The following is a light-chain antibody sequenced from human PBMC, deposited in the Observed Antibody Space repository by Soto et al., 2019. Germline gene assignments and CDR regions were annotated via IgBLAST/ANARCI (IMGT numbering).Light chain of an antibody. CDR1: QGINNY. Sequence: DIQMTQSPSSLSASVGDRVTITRQASQGINNYLNWYQQKPGNAPKLLIFDTSDLETGVPSRFSGRGSGTDFTFTISSLQPEDVAAYYCQQYHTLPITFGGGTKVEI. V-gene: IGKV1-33*01. CDR3: QQYHTLPIT. CDR2: DTS. J-gene: IGKJ4*01.